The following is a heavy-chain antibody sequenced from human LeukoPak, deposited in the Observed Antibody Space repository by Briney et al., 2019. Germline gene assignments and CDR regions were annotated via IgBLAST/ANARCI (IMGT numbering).Heavy chain of an antibody. V-gene: IGHV1-2*02. J-gene: IGHJ4*02. CDR3: ASFGGYYQPPGY. Sequence: ASVKVSCKTSGYSFSNYGIIWVRQAPGQGLEWMGWINPNSGGTNYAQKFQGRVTMTRDTSISTAYMELSRLRSDDTAVYYCASFGGYYQPPGYWGQGTLVTVSS. CDR1: GYSFSNYG. CDR2: INPNSGGT. D-gene: IGHD3-3*01.